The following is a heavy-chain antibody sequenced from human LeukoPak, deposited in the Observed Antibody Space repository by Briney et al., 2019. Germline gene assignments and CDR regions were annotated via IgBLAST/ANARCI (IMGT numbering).Heavy chain of an antibody. D-gene: IGHD3-3*01. CDR1: GFTFSNYS. V-gene: IGHV3-74*01. CDR3: VSDLCGGDDQ. Sequence: GGSLRLSCAASGFTFSNYSMNWVRQAPGKGLVWVSRIDEDGKTIDYADSVKGRFTISRDNAKDTLYLQMSSLRDEDTAVYYCVSDLCGGDDQWGRGTLVTVSS. CDR2: IDEDGKTI. J-gene: IGHJ5*02.